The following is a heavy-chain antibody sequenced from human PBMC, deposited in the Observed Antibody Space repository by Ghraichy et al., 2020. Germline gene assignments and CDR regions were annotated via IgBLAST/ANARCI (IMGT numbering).Heavy chain of an antibody. CDR3: ASPNFRGAYCGGDCYTYYFDY. CDR2: IIPIFGTA. J-gene: IGHJ4*02. D-gene: IGHD2-21*02. CDR1: GGTFSSYA. Sequence: SVKVSCKASGGTFSSYAISWVRQAPGQGLEWMGGIIPIFGTANYAQKFQGRVTITADESTSTAYMELSSLRSEDTAVYYCASPNFRGAYCGGDCYTYYFDYWGQGTLVTVSS. V-gene: IGHV1-69*13.